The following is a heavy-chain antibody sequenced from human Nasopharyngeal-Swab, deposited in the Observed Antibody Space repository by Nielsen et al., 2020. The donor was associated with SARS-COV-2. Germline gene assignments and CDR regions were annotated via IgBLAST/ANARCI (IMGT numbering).Heavy chain of an antibody. V-gene: IGHV3-15*01. J-gene: IGHJ4*02. CDR1: GFTFSNAW. Sequence: GESLKISCAASGFTFSNAWMSWVRQAPGKGLEWAGRIKSKTDGGTTDYAAPVKGRFTISRDDSKNTLYLQMNSLKTEDTAVYYCTLSIAARPDYWGQGTLVTVSS. CDR2: IKSKTDGGTT. CDR3: TLSIAARPDY. D-gene: IGHD6-6*01.